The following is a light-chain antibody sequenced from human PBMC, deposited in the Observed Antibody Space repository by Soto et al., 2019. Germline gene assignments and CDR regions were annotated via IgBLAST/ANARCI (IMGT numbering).Light chain of an antibody. CDR1: QSVSSN. CDR2: GTS. J-gene: IGKJ3*01. CDR3: QQYNNWPLP. Sequence: EIVMTQSPATLSVSPVERATLSCRASQSVSSNLAWYQQKPGQAPRLLIYGTSTRATGIPARFSGSGSGREFTLTISSLQSEDFAVCDCQQYNNWPLPFGPGTKVDSK. V-gene: IGKV3-15*01.